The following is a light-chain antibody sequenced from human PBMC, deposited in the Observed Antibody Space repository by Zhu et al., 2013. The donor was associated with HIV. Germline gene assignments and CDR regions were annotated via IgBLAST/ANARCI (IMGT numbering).Light chain of an antibody. CDR1: QSVSSSY. J-gene: IGKJ1*01. CDR2: GAS. CDR3: QQRSNWPPT. Sequence: EIVLTQSPGTLSLSPGERATLSCRASQSVSSSYLAWYQHKPGQAPRLLIYGASTRATGIPDRFSGSGSGTDFTLTISSLEPEDFAVYYCQQRSNWPPTFGQGTKVEIK. V-gene: IGKV3D-20*02.